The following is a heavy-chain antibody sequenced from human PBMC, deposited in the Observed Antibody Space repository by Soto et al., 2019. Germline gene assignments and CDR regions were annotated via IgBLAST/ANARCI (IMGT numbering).Heavy chain of an antibody. J-gene: IGHJ5*02. CDR2: INRDASHT. Sequence: EVQLVESGGGLVQPGGSLRLSFAASGFTFSTDWMHWIRQVPGKGLQWVSRINRDASHTYYEASVKGRFTISIDNVKNSLHLEMNSLRAEYTAVYYWFRDGHSITTSFYGNWFGPWCKGTLVTVSS. V-gene: IGHV3-74*01. CDR3: FRDGHSITTSFYGNWFGP. CDR1: GFTFSTDW. D-gene: IGHD2-2*01.